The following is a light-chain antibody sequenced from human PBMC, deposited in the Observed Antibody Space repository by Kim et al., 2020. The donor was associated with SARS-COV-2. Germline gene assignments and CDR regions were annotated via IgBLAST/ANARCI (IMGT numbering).Light chain of an antibody. V-gene: IGLV2-8*01. Sequence: GQSVTISCIGTSSEVGGYNFVSRYQQRPGKATKVIIYDVNKRPSGVPDRFSGSKSGSTASLTVSGLQAEDEADYYCSSYAGTNNYVFGTGTKVTVL. J-gene: IGLJ1*01. CDR2: DVN. CDR3: SSYAGTNNYV. CDR1: SSEVGGYNF.